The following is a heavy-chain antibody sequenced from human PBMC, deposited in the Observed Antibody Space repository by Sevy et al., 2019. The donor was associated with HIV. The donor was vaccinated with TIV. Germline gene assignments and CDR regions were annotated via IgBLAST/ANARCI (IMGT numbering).Heavy chain of an antibody. CDR2: IKQDGSEK. D-gene: IGHD1-1*01. CDR1: GFTFSSYW. J-gene: IGHJ6*03. Sequence: GGSLRLSCAASGFTFSSYWMSWVRQAPGKGLEWVANIKQDGSEKYYVDSVKGRFTISRDKAKNSLYLQMNSLRAEDTAVYYCARGKVQYYMDVWGKGTTVTVSS. CDR3: ARGKVQYYMDV. V-gene: IGHV3-7*03.